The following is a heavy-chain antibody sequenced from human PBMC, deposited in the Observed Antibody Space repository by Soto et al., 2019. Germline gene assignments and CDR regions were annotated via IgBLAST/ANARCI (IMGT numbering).Heavy chain of an antibody. CDR3: AGVRLDWLDAFDI. D-gene: IGHD1-1*01. CDR2: INPNSGGT. Sequence: QVQLVQSGAEVKKPGASVKVSCKASGYTFTGYYMHWVRQAPGQGLEWMGWINPNSGGTNYAQKFPGWDTMTRDTSISRAYMELSRLRSDDTAVYYCAGVRLDWLDAFDIWGQGTMVTVSS. CDR1: GYTFTGYY. V-gene: IGHV1-2*04. J-gene: IGHJ3*02.